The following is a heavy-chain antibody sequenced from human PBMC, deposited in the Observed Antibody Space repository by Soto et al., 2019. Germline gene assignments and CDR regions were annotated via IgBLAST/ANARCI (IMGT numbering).Heavy chain of an antibody. CDR3: AKGRGAYDYWFAP. J-gene: IGHJ5*02. CDR2: IYYIGSP. V-gene: IGHV4-59*08. Sequence: SETLSLTCTVSGGSIRSNYWSWIRQPPGKGLEYIGSIYYIGSPHYNPSLKSRVTISLDTSKSQISLQLSSVTAADTAVYYCAKGRGAYDYWFAPWGQRTQVIVSS. CDR1: GGSIRSNY. D-gene: IGHD5-12*01.